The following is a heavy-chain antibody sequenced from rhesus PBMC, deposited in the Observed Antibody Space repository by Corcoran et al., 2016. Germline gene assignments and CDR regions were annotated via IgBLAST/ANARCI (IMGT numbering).Heavy chain of an antibody. CDR1: GGSFSSYW. CDR3: ARGAYSGSLDY. CDR2: INGNSGST. V-gene: IGHV4-80*01. D-gene: IGHD3-16*01. Sequence: QVQLQESGPGLVKPSETLSLTCAVSGGSFSSYWWSWIRQPPGKGLEWIGEINGNSGSTNYNPSLKHRLPISKAASKNPFSLKLSSVTAADTAVYYCARGAYSGSLDYWGQGVLVTVSS. J-gene: IGHJ4*01.